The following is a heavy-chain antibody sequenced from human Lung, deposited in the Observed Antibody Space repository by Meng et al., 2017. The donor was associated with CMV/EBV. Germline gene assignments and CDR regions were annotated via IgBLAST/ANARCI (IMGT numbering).Heavy chain of an antibody. CDR1: GGSLSGYY. Sequence: SETLSLXCGIYGGSLSGYYWSWIRQTPGKGLEWIGEIGHSGDITNYNPSLKSRVTISIDTSKKQFSLKLSAVTAADTAVYYCARQYSSSYYSDYWGQGTLVTVYS. D-gene: IGHD6-6*01. J-gene: IGHJ4*02. V-gene: IGHV4-34*01. CDR2: IGHSGDIT. CDR3: ARQYSSSYYSDY.